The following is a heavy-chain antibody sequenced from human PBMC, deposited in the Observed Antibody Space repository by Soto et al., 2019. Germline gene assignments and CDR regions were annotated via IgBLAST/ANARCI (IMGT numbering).Heavy chain of an antibody. D-gene: IGHD2-2*01. CDR3: ARTRGVDCSSTSCYSWFDP. J-gene: IGHJ5*02. V-gene: IGHV3-21*01. CDR2: ISSSSSYI. CDR1: GFTFSSYS. Sequence: GGSLRLSCAASGFTFSSYSMNWVRQAPGKGLEWVSSISSSSSYIYYADSVKGRFTISRDNAKNSLYLQMNSLRAEDTAVYYCARTRGVDCSSTSCYSWFDPWGQGAMVTVS.